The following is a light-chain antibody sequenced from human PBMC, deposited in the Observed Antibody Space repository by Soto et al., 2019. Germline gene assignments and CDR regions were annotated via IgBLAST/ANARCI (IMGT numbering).Light chain of an antibody. Sequence: ENVLTQSPGILSLSPGERATLSCRASQSVSSSYLAWYQQKPGQAPRLLIYGASSRATGIPDRFSGSGSGTDFTLTISRLEPEDFAVYYCQQYGSSRWTFGQGTKVDIK. CDR1: QSVSSSY. CDR2: GAS. V-gene: IGKV3-20*01. J-gene: IGKJ1*01. CDR3: QQYGSSRWT.